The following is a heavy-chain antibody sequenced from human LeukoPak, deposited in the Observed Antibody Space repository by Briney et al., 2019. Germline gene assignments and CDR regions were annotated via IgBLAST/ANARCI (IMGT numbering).Heavy chain of an antibody. CDR3: ARDPGGIAAAGTFDY. CDR2: ISYDGGNK. Sequence: GGSLRLSCAASGFTVSSNYMSWVRQAPGKGLEWVAVISYDGGNKYYADSVKGRFTISRDNSKNTLYLQMNSLRAEDTAVYYCARDPGGIAAAGTFDYWGQGTLVTVSS. D-gene: IGHD6-13*01. CDR1: GFTVSSNY. V-gene: IGHV3-30-3*01. J-gene: IGHJ4*02.